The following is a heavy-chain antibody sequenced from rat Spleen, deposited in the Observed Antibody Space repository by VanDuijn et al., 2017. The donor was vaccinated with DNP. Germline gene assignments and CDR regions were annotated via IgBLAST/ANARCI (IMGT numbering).Heavy chain of an antibody. V-gene: IGHV2-15*01. CDR1: EFSLGIYN. CDR2: IWSGGST. J-gene: IGHJ3*01. D-gene: IGHD1-2*01. CDR3: TRDYYSSSFVY. Sequence: QVQLKETGPDLLQPTQTLSITCTVSEFSLGIYNVHWVRQPPGKGLEWVGAIWSGGSTDYNSALKSRLSISRDTSKSQVFLKMNSLQTEDTAIYFCTRDYYSSSFVYWGQGTLVTVSS.